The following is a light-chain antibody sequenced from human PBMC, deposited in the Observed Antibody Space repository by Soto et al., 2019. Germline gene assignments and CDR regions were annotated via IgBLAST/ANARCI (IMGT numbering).Light chain of an antibody. CDR2: GAS. CDR3: QQYGSSPRT. J-gene: IGKJ1*01. V-gene: IGKV3-20*01. CDR1: QSVSSSY. Sequence: EVVLTQSPGALSLSPGERATLSCRASQSVSSSYLAWYQRKPGQAPRLLIYGASSRATGIPDRFSGSGSGTDFTLTISILEPEDFAVYCCQQYGSSPRTFGQGTKV.